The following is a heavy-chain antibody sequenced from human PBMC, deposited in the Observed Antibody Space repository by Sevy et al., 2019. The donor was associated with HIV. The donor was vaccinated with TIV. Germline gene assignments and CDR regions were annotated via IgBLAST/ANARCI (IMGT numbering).Heavy chain of an antibody. J-gene: IGHJ4*02. Sequence: GGSLRLSCAASGFTFSSYGMHWVRQAPGKGLEWVAVISYDGSNKYYADSVKGRFNISRDNSKNTLYLQMNSLRAEDTAVYYCAKDYRAVAGRGYFDYWGQGTLVTVSS. CDR2: ISYDGSNK. CDR1: GFTFSSYG. V-gene: IGHV3-30*18. CDR3: AKDYRAVAGRGYFDY. D-gene: IGHD6-19*01.